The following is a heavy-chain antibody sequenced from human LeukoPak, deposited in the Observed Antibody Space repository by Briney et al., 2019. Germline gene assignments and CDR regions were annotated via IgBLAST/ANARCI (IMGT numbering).Heavy chain of an antibody. D-gene: IGHD5-18*01. CDR1: GFTFSSYS. CDR3: VTDTSMGGLFDY. J-gene: IGHJ4*02. V-gene: IGHV3-48*02. Sequence: GGSLRLSCAASGFTFSSYSMNWVREAPGKGLEGVSYISISRNTIYYADSVKGRFTISRDNAKNYLYLQMNRLRDEDTALYYCVTDTSMGGLFDYWGQGTLVTVSS. CDR2: ISISRNTI.